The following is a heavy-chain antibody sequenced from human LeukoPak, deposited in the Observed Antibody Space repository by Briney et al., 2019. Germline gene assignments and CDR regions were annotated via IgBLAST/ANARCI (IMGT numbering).Heavy chain of an antibody. CDR1: GYTFTSYD. Sequence: ASVKVSCKASGYTFTSYDINWVRQATGQGLEWMGWMNPNSGNTGYAQKFQGRVTITRNTSISTAYMELSSLRSEETAVYYCARGRDDYRIDYWGQGTLVTVSS. V-gene: IGHV1-8*03. J-gene: IGHJ4*02. CDR2: MNPNSGNT. D-gene: IGHD4-11*01. CDR3: ARGRDDYRIDY.